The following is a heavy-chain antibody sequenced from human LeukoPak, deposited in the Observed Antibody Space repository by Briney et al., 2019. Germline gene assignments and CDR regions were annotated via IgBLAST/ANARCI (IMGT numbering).Heavy chain of an antibody. Sequence: GGSLRLSCAASGFTFSSYSMNWVRQAPGKGLEWVSSINYSGTNMYYADSVRGRFTISRDNAKNSLFLQMNSLRPEDTAVYYCVTSGCSGATCYFYFDYWGQGTLVTVSS. CDR3: VTSGCSGATCYFYFDY. V-gene: IGHV3-21*01. J-gene: IGHJ4*02. CDR1: GFTFSSYS. D-gene: IGHD2-15*01. CDR2: INYSGTNM.